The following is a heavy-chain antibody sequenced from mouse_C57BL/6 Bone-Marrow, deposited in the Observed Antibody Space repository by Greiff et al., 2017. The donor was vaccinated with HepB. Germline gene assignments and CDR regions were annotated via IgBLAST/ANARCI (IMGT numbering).Heavy chain of an antibody. Sequence: EVKLVESGGGLVQPGGSMKLSCVASGFTFSNYWMNWVRQSPEKGLEWVAQIRLKSDNYATHYAESVKGRFTISRDDSKSSVYLQMNNLRAEDTGIYYCTDGSSLWYFDVWGTGTTVTVSS. J-gene: IGHJ1*03. D-gene: IGHD1-1*01. CDR1: GFTFSNYW. CDR3: TDGSSLWYFDV. CDR2: IRLKSDNYAT. V-gene: IGHV6-3*01.